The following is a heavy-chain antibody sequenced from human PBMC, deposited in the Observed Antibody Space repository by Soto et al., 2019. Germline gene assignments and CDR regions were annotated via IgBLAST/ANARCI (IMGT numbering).Heavy chain of an antibody. D-gene: IGHD6-6*01. Sequence: GGSLRLSCAASGFTVSSNYMSWVRQAPGKGLEWVSVIYSGGSTYYADSVKGRFTISRDNSKNTLYLQMNSLRAEDTAVYYCATSLAAPYYFDYWGQGTLVTVSS. V-gene: IGHV3-53*01. CDR1: GFTVSSNY. J-gene: IGHJ4*02. CDR3: ATSLAAPYYFDY. CDR2: IYSGGST.